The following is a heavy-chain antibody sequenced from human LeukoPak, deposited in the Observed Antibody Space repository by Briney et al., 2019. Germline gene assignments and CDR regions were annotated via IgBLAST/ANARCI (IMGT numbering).Heavy chain of an antibody. J-gene: IGHJ3*02. D-gene: IGHD3-9*01. CDR1: GFTFSSYA. CDR3: AREATFHDVLTGHRHAFDI. CDR2: IYIGGTT. Sequence: PGGSLRLSCAASGFTFSSYAMNWVRQAPGKGLEWVSVIYIGGTTFYADSVKGRFTISRDNSKNTLYLQMNSLRAEDTAIYYCAREATFHDVLTGHRHAFDIWGQGTMVTVSS. V-gene: IGHV3-66*01.